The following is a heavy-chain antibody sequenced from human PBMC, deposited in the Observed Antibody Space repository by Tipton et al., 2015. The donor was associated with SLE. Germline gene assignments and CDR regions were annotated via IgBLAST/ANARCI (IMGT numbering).Heavy chain of an antibody. J-gene: IGHJ6*02. CDR2: ISAYNGNT. CDR3: ARSPGYCSGSSCYYYGLDV. D-gene: IGHD2-15*01. V-gene: IGHV1-18*01. CDR1: GYTFTSYG. Sequence: QLVQSGAEVKKPGASVKVSCKASGYTFTSYGISWVRQAPGQGLEWMGWISAYNGNTNYAQKLQGRVTMTTDTSTSTAYMELRSLRSDDTAVYYCARSPGYCSGSSCYYYGLDVWGQGTTVTVSS.